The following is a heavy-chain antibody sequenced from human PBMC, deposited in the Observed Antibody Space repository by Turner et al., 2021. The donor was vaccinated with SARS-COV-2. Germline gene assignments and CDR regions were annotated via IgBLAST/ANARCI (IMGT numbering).Heavy chain of an antibody. CDR2: IMPIFDTT. Sequence: VQLVQSGDEDMNPGLTLQLCCKSSRGPFSSYAISWVGQAPGQGLEWMGGIMPIFDTTNDDQQYKRRVTITANNSTSTAYMELSVMRSEDTAVYYCARYRDYDSSGYLVDSWGQGTLVTVSS. V-gene: IGHV1-69*06. CDR3: ARYRDYDSSGYLVDS. J-gene: IGHJ4*02. CDR1: RGPFSSYA. D-gene: IGHD3-22*01.